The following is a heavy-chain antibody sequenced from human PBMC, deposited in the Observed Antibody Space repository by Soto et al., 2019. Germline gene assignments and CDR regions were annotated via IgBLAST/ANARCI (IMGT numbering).Heavy chain of an antibody. CDR1: GFTFSSYG. CDR3: AKDVVVGATPGLGDYYYYYGMDV. Sequence: GSLRLSCAASGFTFSSYGMHWVRQAPGKGLERVAFISYDGSNKYYADSVKGRFTISRDNSKNTLYLQMNSLRAEDTAVYYCAKDVVVGATPGLGDYYYYYGMDVWGQGTTVTVSS. V-gene: IGHV3-30*18. CDR2: ISYDGSNK. D-gene: IGHD1-26*01. J-gene: IGHJ6*02.